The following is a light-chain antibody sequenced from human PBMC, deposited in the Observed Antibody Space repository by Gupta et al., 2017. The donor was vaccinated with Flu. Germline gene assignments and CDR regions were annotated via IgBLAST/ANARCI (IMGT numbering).Light chain of an antibody. CDR3: QTWDGSIVV. CDR2: LIIDDYK. Sequence: HRNNSGAVHARLAGERPRFFLELIIDDYKNTRSGVPDRFSVSNSGTKRHLTITGLQAIDEADYYCQTWDGSIVVFGGGTKLTVL. CDR1: HRNNS. J-gene: IGLJ2*01. V-gene: IGLV4-69*02.